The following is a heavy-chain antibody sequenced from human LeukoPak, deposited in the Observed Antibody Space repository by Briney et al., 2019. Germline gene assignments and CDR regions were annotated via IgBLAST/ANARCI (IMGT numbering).Heavy chain of an antibody. CDR3: ARDGDY. CDR1: GASISSYY. Sequence: PSETLSLTCTVSGASISSYYWSWIRQPPGKGLEWIGYIYYSGSTNYNPSLKSRVTISVDTSKNQFSLKLSSVTAADTAVYYCARDGDYWGQGTLVTVSS. CDR2: IYYSGST. V-gene: IGHV4-59*01. J-gene: IGHJ4*02.